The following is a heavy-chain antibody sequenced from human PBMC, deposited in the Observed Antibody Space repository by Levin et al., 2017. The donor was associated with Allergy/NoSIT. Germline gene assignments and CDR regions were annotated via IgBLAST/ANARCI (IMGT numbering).Heavy chain of an antibody. CDR3: AREEATVVTPGFDP. D-gene: IGHD4-23*01. V-gene: IGHV7-4-1*02. CDR1: GYTFTSYA. J-gene: IGHJ5*02. Sequence: ASVKVSCKASGYTFTSYAMNWVRQAPGQGLEWMGWINTNTGNPTYAQGFTGRFVFSLDTSVSTAYLQISSLKAEDTAVYYCAREEATVVTPGFDPWGQGTLVTVSS. CDR2: INTNTGNP.